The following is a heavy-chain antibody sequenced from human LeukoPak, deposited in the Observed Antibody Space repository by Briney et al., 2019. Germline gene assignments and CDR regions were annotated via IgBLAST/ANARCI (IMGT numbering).Heavy chain of an antibody. CDR2: ISNDGSNK. CDR1: GFTLSSYG. J-gene: IGHJ4*02. CDR3: VRDVWGRDN. D-gene: IGHD3-16*01. V-gene: IGHV3-30*03. Sequence: PGRSLPLSAAAPGFTLSSYGIHWVRQAPGKGLEWVAVISNDGSNKYFAESVKGRFTISRDNSKNTLNLQMNSLRAEDTAMYYWVRDVWGRDNWGKGPLVTVSS.